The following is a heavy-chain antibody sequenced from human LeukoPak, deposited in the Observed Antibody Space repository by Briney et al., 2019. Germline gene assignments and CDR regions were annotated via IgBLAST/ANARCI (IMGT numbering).Heavy chain of an antibody. J-gene: IGHJ4*02. V-gene: IGHV1-18*01. Sequence: ASVKASCKASGYTFTSYGISWVRQAPGQGLEWMGWISAYNGNTNYAQKLQGRVTMTTDTSTSTAYMEPMSLRSDDTAVYYCARAHRRVLRFLEWLLSDTFDYWGQGTLVTVSS. CDR3: ARAHRRVLRFLEWLLSDTFDY. D-gene: IGHD3-3*01. CDR2: ISAYNGNT. CDR1: GYTFTSYG.